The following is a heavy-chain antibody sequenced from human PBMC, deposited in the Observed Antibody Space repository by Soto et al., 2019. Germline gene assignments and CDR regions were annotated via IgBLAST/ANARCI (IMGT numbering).Heavy chain of an antibody. J-gene: IGHJ4*02. V-gene: IGHV1-69*01. Sequence: QVQLVQSGAEVKKPGSSVKVSCKASGGTFSSYAIIWVRQAPGQGLEWMGGIIPIFGTANYAQKFQGRVTITADESTSTDYMELSSLRSEDTAVYYCARGRYYYDSSGYYFFDYWGQGTLVTVSS. CDR1: GGTFSSYA. D-gene: IGHD3-22*01. CDR2: IIPIFGTA. CDR3: ARGRYYYDSSGYYFFDY.